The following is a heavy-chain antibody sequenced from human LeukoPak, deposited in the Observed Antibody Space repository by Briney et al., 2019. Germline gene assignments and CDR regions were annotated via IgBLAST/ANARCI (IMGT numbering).Heavy chain of an antibody. D-gene: IGHD2-2*01. V-gene: IGHV1-2*02. CDR2: INLKSGGT. Sequence: ASGKVSCKASGYTFTGYYMHWVRQAPGQGLGWMGWINLKSGGTKYAQKFKGRVTMTRDTSISTAYMELSRLRSDDTAMYYCARDQYCSSTSCYDTRFDYYYYYGMDVWGQGTTVTVSS. CDR1: GYTFTGYY. CDR3: ARDQYCSSTSCYDTRFDYYYYYGMDV. J-gene: IGHJ6*02.